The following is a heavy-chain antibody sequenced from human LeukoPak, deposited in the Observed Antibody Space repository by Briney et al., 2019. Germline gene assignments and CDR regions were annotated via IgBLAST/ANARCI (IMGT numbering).Heavy chain of an antibody. Sequence: GGSLRLSCAASGFTFSSYSMNWVRQAPGKGLEWVSSISSSSSYIYYADSVKGRFTISRDNSKNTLYLQMNSLRAEDTAVYYCAKSSADSSRGLPKYYYYMDVWGKGTTVTISS. J-gene: IGHJ6*03. V-gene: IGHV3-21*01. CDR2: ISSSSSYI. D-gene: IGHD6-13*01. CDR1: GFTFSSYS. CDR3: AKSSADSSRGLPKYYYYMDV.